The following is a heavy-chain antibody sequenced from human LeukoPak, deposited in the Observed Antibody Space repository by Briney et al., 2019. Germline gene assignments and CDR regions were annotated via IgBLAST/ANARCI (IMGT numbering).Heavy chain of an antibody. CDR3: ATGERGYRFYYFDY. CDR1: GYTLTELS. Sequence: ASVKVSCKVSGYTLTELSMHWVRQAPGKGLEWMGGFDPEDGETIYAQKFQGRVTMTEDTSTDTAYMELSSLRSEDTAVYYCATGERGYRFYYFDYWGQGTLVTVSS. J-gene: IGHJ4*02. D-gene: IGHD5-18*01. CDR2: FDPEDGET. V-gene: IGHV1-24*01.